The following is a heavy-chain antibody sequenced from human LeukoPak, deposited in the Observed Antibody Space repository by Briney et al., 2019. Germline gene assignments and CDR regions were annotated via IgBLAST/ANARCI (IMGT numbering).Heavy chain of an antibody. CDR2: INHSGST. CDR3: ANSSGWTDAFDI. J-gene: IGHJ3*02. V-gene: IGHV4-34*08. D-gene: IGHD6-19*01. CDR1: GFTFSSYS. Sequence: GSLRLSCAASGFTFSSYSMNWVRQAPGKGLEWIGEINHSGSTNYNPSLKSRVTISVDTSKNQFSLKLSSVTAADTAVYYCANSSGWTDAFDIWGQGTMVTVSS.